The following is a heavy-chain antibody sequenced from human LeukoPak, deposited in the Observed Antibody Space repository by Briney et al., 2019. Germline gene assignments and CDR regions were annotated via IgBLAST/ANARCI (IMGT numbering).Heavy chain of an antibody. CDR3: ARDEAYCSGGRCYPFDY. Sequence: ASVKVSCKASGYTFTSHYIHWVRQAPGQGLEWMGIINPGGGTTTYAQKFQGRVTMMRDTSTSTVNMELSSLRSEDTAVYYCARDEAYCSGGRCYPFDYWGQGTLVTVSS. V-gene: IGHV1-46*01. CDR1: GYTFTSHY. D-gene: IGHD2-15*01. CDR2: INPGGGTT. J-gene: IGHJ4*02.